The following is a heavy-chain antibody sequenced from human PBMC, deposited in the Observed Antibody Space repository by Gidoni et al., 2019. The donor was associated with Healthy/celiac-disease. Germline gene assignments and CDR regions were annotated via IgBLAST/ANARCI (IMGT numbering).Heavy chain of an antibody. CDR3: AKAAGDDILTGYPHWYFDL. J-gene: IGHJ2*01. D-gene: IGHD3-9*01. Sequence: EVQLLESGGGLVQPVGSLRLSCAASGFPFSSYAMSWVRQAPGKGLEWGSASSGSGGSTYYADSVKGRFTISRDNSKNKLYLQMNSLRAEDTAVYYCAKAAGDDILTGYPHWYFDLWGRGTLVTVSS. V-gene: IGHV3-23*01. CDR1: GFPFSSYA. CDR2: SSGSGGST.